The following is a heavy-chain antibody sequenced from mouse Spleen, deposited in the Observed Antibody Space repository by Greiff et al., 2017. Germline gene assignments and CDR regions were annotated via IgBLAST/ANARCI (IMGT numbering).Heavy chain of an antibody. CDR1: GYTFTSYW. J-gene: IGHJ1*01. CDR2: INPSSGYT. D-gene: IGHD2-4*01. V-gene: IGHV1-7*01. CDR3: ARPYDYPYWYFDV. Sequence: QVHVKQSGAELAKPGASVKLSCKASGYTFTSYWMHWVKQRPGQGLEWIGYINPSSGYTKYNQKFKDKATLTADKSSSTAYMQLSSLTYEDSAVYYCARPYDYPYWYFDVWGAGTTVTVSS.